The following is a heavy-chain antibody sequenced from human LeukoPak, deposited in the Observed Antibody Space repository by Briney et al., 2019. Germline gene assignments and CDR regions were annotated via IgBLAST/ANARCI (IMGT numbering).Heavy chain of an antibody. CDR2: ISSSSSTI. CDR1: GFTFSTYS. Sequence: GGSLRLSCAASGFTFSTYSMNWVRQAPGKGLEWVSYISSSSSTIYYADSVKGRFTISRDNAKNSLYLQMNSLRAEDTAVYYCARVPSYGDYARGAFDYWGQGTLVTVSS. J-gene: IGHJ4*02. V-gene: IGHV3-48*01. CDR3: ARVPSYGDYARGAFDY. D-gene: IGHD4-17*01.